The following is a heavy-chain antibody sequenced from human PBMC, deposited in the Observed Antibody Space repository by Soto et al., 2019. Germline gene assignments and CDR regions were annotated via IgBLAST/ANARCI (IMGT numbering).Heavy chain of an antibody. CDR1: GFPFSTYA. CDR2: ISGSGATT. V-gene: IGHV3-23*01. Sequence: GGSLRLSCAASGFPFSTYAMSWVRQAPGKGLEWVSAISGSGATTYYGDSIMGRFTISRDNSKNTLSLQMNTLRAEDTAVYYCARRGSWPYFDYWGQGTLVTVSS. J-gene: IGHJ4*02. CDR3: ARRGSWPYFDY. D-gene: IGHD6-13*01.